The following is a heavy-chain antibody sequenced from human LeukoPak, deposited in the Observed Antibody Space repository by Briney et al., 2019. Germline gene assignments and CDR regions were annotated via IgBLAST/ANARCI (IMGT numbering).Heavy chain of an antibody. CDR3: ALSHYGDYYYYGMDV. Sequence: SVKVSCKASGGTFISYAISWVRQAPGQGLEWMGGIIPIFGTANYAQKFQGRVTITADESTSTAYMELSSLRSEDTAVYYCALSHYGDYYYYGMDVWGQGTTVTVSS. J-gene: IGHJ6*02. CDR1: GGTFISYA. D-gene: IGHD4-17*01. CDR2: IIPIFGTA. V-gene: IGHV1-69*13.